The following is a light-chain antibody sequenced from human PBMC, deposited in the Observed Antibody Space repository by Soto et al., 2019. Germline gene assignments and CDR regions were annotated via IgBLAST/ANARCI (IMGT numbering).Light chain of an antibody. V-gene: IGLV2-11*01. J-gene: IGLJ2*01. Sequence: QSALTQPRSVSGSPGQSVTISCTGTSGDVGYYNYVSWYQQQPGKAPKLKIYDVTKRPSGVPDRFSGSKSGNTASLTISGLQAEDEANYYCCSYTGSYTFVFGGGTKLTVL. CDR2: DVT. CDR1: SGDVGYYNY. CDR3: CSYTGSYTFV.